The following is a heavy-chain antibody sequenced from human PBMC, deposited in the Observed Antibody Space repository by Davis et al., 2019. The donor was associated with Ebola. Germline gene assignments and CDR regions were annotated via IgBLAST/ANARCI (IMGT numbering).Heavy chain of an antibody. J-gene: IGHJ4*02. D-gene: IGHD1-1*01. CDR3: ARAQFPTTSDH. Sequence: ASVKVSCKASGYTFTNYGISWVRQAPGQGLEWMGWINPHNNNTNYAQNVQGRVTMTTATSTRTAYMEVGSLRSDDTAVYYCARAQFPTTSDHWGQGTLVTVSS. CDR1: GYTFTNYG. V-gene: IGHV1-18*04. CDR2: INPHNNNT.